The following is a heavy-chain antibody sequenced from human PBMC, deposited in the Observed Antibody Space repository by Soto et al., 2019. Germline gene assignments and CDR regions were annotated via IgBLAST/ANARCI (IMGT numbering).Heavy chain of an antibody. CDR3: ARDYITMVRGVIMSPNWFDP. J-gene: IGHJ5*02. CDR2: ISAYNGNT. Sequence: ASVKVSCKASGYTFTSYGISWVRQAPGQGLEWMGWISAYNGNTNYAQKLQGRVTMTTDTSTSTAYMELRSLRSDDTAVYYCARDYITMVRGVIMSPNWFDPWGQGTLVTVSS. CDR1: GYTFTSYG. V-gene: IGHV1-18*01. D-gene: IGHD3-10*01.